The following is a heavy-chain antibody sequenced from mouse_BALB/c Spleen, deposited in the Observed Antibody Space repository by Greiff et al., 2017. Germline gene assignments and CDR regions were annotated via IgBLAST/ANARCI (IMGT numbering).Heavy chain of an antibody. V-gene: IGHV5-6-3*01. Sequence: EVNVVESGGGLVQPGGSLKLSCAASGFTFSSYGMSWVRQTPDKRLELVATINSNGGSTYYPDSVKGRFTISRDNAKNTLYLQMSSLKSEDTAMYYCARRAVDGYFDYWGQGTTLTVSS. D-gene: IGHD2-3*01. CDR2: INSNGGST. CDR3: ARRAVDGYFDY. CDR1: GFTFSSYG. J-gene: IGHJ2*01.